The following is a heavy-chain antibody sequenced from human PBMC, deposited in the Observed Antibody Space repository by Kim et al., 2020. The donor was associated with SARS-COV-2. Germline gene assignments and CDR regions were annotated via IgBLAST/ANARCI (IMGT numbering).Heavy chain of an antibody. CDR2: ISSSGSTI. CDR3: AREGAPNYDILTGYPNDAFDI. Sequence: GSLRLSCAASGFTFSDYYMSWIRQAPGKGLEWVSYISSSGSTIYYADSVKGRFTISRDNAKNSLYLQMNSLRAEDTAVYYCAREGAPNYDILTGYPNDAFDIWGQGTMVTVSS. D-gene: IGHD3-9*01. CDR1: GFTFSDYY. V-gene: IGHV3-11*01. J-gene: IGHJ3*02.